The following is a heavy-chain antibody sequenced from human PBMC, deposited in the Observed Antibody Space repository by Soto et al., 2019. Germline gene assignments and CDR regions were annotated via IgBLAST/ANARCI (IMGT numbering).Heavy chain of an antibody. J-gene: IGHJ6*02. CDR3: ATVEISPWIDGMDV. D-gene: IGHD2-2*03. V-gene: IGHV1-69*06. CDR2: TFPIFGTA. CDR1: GGTFSSYA. Sequence: QVQLVQSGAEVKKPGSSVKVSCKASGGTFSSYAISWVRQAPGQGLEWMGGTFPIFGTANYAQKFQGRVTISADKSTSTAYMELSSLRSEDTAVYYWATVEISPWIDGMDVWGQGTTVTVSS.